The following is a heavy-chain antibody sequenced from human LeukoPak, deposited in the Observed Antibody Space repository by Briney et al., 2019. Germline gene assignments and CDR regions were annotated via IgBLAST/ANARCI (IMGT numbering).Heavy chain of an antibody. CDR3: ASTSLTSYSYGFPFDY. J-gene: IGHJ4*02. CDR2: INTNTGNP. D-gene: IGHD5-18*01. V-gene: IGHV7-4-1*02. CDR1: GYTFTSYA. Sequence: ASVKVSCKASGYTFTSYAMNWVRQAPGQGLEWMGWINTNTGNPTYAQGFTGRFVFSLDTSVSTAYLQISSLKAEDTAVYYCASTSLTSYSYGFPFDYWGQGTLVTVSS.